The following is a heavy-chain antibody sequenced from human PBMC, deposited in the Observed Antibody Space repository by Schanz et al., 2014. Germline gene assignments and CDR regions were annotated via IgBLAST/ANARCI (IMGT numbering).Heavy chain of an antibody. CDR3: ARPALWVGGNCFDP. CDR1: EFTFSTDA. D-gene: IGHD3-10*01. Sequence: DVHLLESGGGLVQPGGSLRLSCAASEFTFSTDAMSWVRQAPGKGLVWVSRIKSDGSSTSYADSVKGRFTISRDNAKNTLYLQMNSQRAEDTAVYDCARPALWVGGNCFDPWGQGTLVTVSS. V-gene: IGHV3-74*02. J-gene: IGHJ5*02. CDR2: IKSDGSST.